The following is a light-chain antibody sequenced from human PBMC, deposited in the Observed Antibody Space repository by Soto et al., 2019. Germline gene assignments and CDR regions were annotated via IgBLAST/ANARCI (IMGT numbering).Light chain of an antibody. CDR1: QSVTNI. J-gene: IGKJ2*01. V-gene: IGKV3-15*01. CDR2: GAF. Sequence: EIMMTQSPATLSVSPGERATLSCRASQSVTNILAWYQQKPGQAPRLLIYGAFTRATGIPARFSGSGSGTEFTLTITSLQSEDFAVYYCQQYTNWPYTFGQGAKLEIK. CDR3: QQYTNWPYT.